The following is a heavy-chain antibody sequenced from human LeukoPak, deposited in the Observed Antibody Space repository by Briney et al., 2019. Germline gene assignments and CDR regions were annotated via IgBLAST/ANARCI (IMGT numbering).Heavy chain of an antibody. CDR1: GGSISSYY. V-gene: IGHV4-59*01. Sequence: PSKTLSLTCTVSGGSISSYYWSWIRQPPGKGLEWIGYIYYSGSTNYNPSLKSRVTISVDTSKNQFSLKLSSVTAADTAVYYCARGGEARVLRYFDWSGFDYWGQGTLVTVSS. CDR3: ARGGEARVLRYFDWSGFDY. J-gene: IGHJ4*02. D-gene: IGHD3-9*01. CDR2: IYYSGST.